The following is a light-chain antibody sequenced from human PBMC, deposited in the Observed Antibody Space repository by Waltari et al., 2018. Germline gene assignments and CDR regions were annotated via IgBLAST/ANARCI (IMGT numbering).Light chain of an antibody. V-gene: IGLV1-44*01. J-gene: IGLJ1*01. Sequence: QSVLTQPPSASGTPGQRVTISCSGSSSNIGGNPVNWYQQFPGRAPKLLIYSNNQRPSGLPDRVSGSKSGTSASLAISGLQSEDEADFYCAAWDDSLDGYVFGTGTKVTVL. CDR3: AAWDDSLDGYV. CDR2: SNN. CDR1: SSNIGGNP.